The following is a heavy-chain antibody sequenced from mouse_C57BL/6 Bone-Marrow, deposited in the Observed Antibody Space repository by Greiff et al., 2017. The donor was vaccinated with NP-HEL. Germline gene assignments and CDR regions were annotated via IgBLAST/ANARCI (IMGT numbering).Heavy chain of an antibody. CDR2: ISNGGGST. CDR1: GFTFSDYY. J-gene: IGHJ3*01. CDR3: ARGGG. D-gene: IGHD1-1*02. Sequence: DVQLVESGGGLVQPGGSLKLSCAASGFTFSDYYMYWVRQTPEKRLEWVAYISNGGGSTYYPDTVKGRFTISRDNAKNTLYLQMSRLKSEDTAMYYCARGGGWGQGTLVTVSA. V-gene: IGHV5-12*01.